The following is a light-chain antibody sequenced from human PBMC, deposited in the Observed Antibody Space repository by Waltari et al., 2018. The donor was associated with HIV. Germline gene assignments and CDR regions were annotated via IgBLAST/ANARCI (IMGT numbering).Light chain of an antibody. CDR3: KQLHTFPLT. Sequence: DIQFTQSPSFLSASVGDRVTVACRASQDISDFLAWYQQKPGIAPRPLIYDASTLYTGVPSRFRGSGSETEFTLTISSLQPEDFASYYGKQLHTFPLTFGGGTKV. J-gene: IGKJ4*01. CDR2: DAS. V-gene: IGKV1-9*01. CDR1: QDISDF.